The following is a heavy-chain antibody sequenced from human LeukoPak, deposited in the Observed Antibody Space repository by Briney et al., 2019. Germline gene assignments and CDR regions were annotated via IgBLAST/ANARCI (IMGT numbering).Heavy chain of an antibody. V-gene: IGHV3-23*01. Sequence: RSGGSLRLSCAASGFTFSSYGMHWVRQAPGKGLERVSGISGSGSDTFYADSVKGRFTISRDNSKNTLYLQMSSLRAEDTAVYYCANVIIVAAGYEYFQHWGQGTLVSVSS. D-gene: IGHD6-13*01. J-gene: IGHJ1*01. CDR2: ISGSGSDT. CDR3: ANVIIVAAGYEYFQH. CDR1: GFTFSSYG.